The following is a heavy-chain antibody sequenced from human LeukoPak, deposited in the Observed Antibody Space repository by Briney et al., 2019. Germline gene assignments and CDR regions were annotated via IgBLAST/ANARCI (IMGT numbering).Heavy chain of an antibody. CDR2: ISSSGTTI. D-gene: IGHD3-22*01. V-gene: IGHV3-11*01. CDR3: AGNALIYSDGNAYLHN. J-gene: IGHJ4*02. CDR1: GFTFSDYY. Sequence: PGGSLRLSCAASGFTFSDYYMNWIRQTPGKGREWSSYISSSGTTIYYADSVKGRFTISRDNAKNSLYLQMNTLRAEDTAVYYCAGNALIYSDGNAYLHNWGQGTLVTVSS.